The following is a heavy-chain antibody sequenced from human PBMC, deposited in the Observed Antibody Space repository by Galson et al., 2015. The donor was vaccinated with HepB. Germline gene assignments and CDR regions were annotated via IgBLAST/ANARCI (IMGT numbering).Heavy chain of an antibody. Sequence: SLRLSCAASGFTFSSYWMHWVRQAPGEGLVWVSRITDSGAGTYYADSVKGRFTISRDNSKNTLFLQMNRLRIEDTALYYCAKRSTGGARFLENWGQGTLVSVSS. J-gene: IGHJ4*02. CDR1: GFTFSSYW. D-gene: IGHD3-3*01. CDR2: ITDSGAGT. CDR3: AKRSTGGARFLEN. V-gene: IGHV3-23*01.